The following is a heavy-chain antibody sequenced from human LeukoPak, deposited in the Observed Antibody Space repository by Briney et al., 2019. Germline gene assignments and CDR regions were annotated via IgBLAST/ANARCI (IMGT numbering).Heavy chain of an antibody. J-gene: IGHJ4*02. CDR2: IIPVFGTA. V-gene: IGHV1-69*13. CDR1: GGTFNSYA. D-gene: IGHD3-22*01. Sequence: ASVKVSCKASGGTFNSYAISWVRQAPGQGLEWMGGIIPVFGTAIYAQKFQGRVTITADESTSTAYMELSTLKSEDTAVYYCARAPAGDSSGYYLDYWGQGALVTVSS. CDR3: ARAPAGDSSGYYLDY.